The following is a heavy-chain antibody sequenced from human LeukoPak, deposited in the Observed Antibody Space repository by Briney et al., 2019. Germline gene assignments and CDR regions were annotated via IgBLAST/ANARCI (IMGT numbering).Heavy chain of an antibody. CDR3: ARVVDTHFDY. V-gene: IGHV3-21*01. D-gene: IGHD5-18*01. CDR2: ISSSSSYI. Sequence: GGSLRLSCAASGFTFSSYSMNWVRQAPGKGLEWVSSISSSSSYIYYADSVKGRFTISRDNAKNTLYLQMNSLRAEDTAVYYCARVVDTHFDYWGQGTLVTVSS. CDR1: GFTFSSYS. J-gene: IGHJ4*02.